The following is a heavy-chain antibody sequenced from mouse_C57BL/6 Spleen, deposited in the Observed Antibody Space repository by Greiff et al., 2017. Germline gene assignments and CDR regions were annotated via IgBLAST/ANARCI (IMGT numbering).Heavy chain of an antibody. V-gene: IGHV7-3*01. J-gene: IGHJ2*01. CDR2: IRNKANGYTT. CDR1: GFTFTDYY. D-gene: IGHD1-1*01. Sequence: EVHLVESGGGLVQPGGSLSLSCAASGFTFTDYYMSWVRQPPGKALEWLGFIRNKANGYTTEYSASVKGRFTISRDNSQSILYLQMNALRAEDSATYYCARYIRSSPFDYWGQGTTLTVSS. CDR3: ARYIRSSPFDY.